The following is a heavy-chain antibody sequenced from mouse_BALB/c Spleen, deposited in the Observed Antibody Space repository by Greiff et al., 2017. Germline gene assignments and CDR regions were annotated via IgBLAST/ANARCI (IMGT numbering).Heavy chain of an antibody. Sequence: QVQLQQSGAELVRPGSSVKISCKASGYAFSSYWMNWVKQRPGQGLEWIGQIYPGDGDTNYNGKFKGKATLTADKSASTAYMQLSSLTSEDSAVYSWARGPTAKYFDYWGQGTTLTVSS. V-gene: IGHV1-80*01. CDR1: GYAFSSYW. CDR2: IYPGDGDT. J-gene: IGHJ2*01. CDR3: ARGPTAKYFDY. D-gene: IGHD1-2*01.